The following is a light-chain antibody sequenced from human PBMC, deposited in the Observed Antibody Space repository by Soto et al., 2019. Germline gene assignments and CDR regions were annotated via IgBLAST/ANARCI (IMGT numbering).Light chain of an antibody. J-gene: IGLJ1*01. V-gene: IGLV2-14*01. CDR1: ISDFVVYNY. CDR2: GVS. Sequence: QSLLTQPASVSGSPGQSITISCTGTISDFVVYNYVSWYQQLPGKAPKLMIYGVSNRPSGVSNRFSGSKSGNTASLTISGLQAEDEADYYCSTHTTSGALPVFGAGTKVTVL. CDR3: STHTTSGALPV.